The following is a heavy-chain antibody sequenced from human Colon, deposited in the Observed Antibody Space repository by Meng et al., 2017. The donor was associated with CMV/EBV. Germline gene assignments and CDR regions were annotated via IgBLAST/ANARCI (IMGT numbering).Heavy chain of an antibody. CDR3: VRARASEYYYYYGMDV. J-gene: IGHJ6*02. V-gene: IGHV1-58*01. CDR1: GFNFMESG. CDR2: IGIVSGKT. D-gene: IGHD6-6*01. Sequence: SVKVSCKASGFNFMESGVQWVRQGRGERLEWIGWIGIVSGKTNYAPDFQERVTITRDMSASTVYMELNSLKSEDTAVYYCVRARASEYYYYYGMDVWGQGTTVTVSS.